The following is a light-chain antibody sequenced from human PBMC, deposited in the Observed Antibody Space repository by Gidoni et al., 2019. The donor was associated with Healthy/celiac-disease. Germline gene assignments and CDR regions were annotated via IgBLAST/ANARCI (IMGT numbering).Light chain of an antibody. V-gene: IGKV1-27*01. CDR3: QKYNSALFT. CDR2: AAS. J-gene: IGKJ3*01. CDR1: QGISTY. Sequence: DIQMTQSPSSLSASVGDRVTITCRASQGISTYLAWYQQKPGKVPKLLIYAASTLQSGVPSRFSGSGSGTDFTLTISGLQPEDVATYYGQKYNSALFTFGPGTKVDIK.